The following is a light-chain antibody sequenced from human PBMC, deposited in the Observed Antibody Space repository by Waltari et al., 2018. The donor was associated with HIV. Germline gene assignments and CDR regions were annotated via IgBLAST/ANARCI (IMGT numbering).Light chain of an antibody. Sequence: QSVLTQPPSVSVAPGQRVTISCTGSNSNIGAGYDAHWYQQLPGSAPKLLMFDNRKRPSGVPDRLSGSKSGTSASLVITGLQAADEAVYYCQSYDNSLSNVVFGGGTKLIVL. CDR2: DNR. CDR3: QSYDNSLSNVV. CDR1: NSNIGAGYD. J-gene: IGLJ2*01. V-gene: IGLV1-40*01.